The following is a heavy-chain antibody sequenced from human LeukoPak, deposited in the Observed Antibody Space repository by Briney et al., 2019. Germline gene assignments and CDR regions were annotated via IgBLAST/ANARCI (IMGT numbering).Heavy chain of an antibody. CDR2: INHSGST. D-gene: IGHD6-19*01. V-gene: IGHV4-34*01. CDR3: ARGGEWLVDRSLGY. J-gene: IGHJ4*02. Sequence: SETLSLTCAVYGGSFSGYYCSWIRQPPGKGLEWIGEINHSGSTNYNPSLKSRVTISVDTSKNQFSLKLSSVTAADTAVYYCARGGEWLVDRSLGYWGQGTLVTVSS. CDR1: GGSFSGYY.